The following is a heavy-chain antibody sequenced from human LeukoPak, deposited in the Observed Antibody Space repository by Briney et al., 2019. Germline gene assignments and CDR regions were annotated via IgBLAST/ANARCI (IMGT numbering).Heavy chain of an antibody. CDR2: ISDDGSNK. J-gene: IGHJ6*02. CDR3: ARDYMTTVLLYYYYGMDV. CDR1: GFSFSSYA. Sequence: PGRSLRLSCAASGFSFSSYAMHWVRRAPGKGLEGVATISDDGSNKYYADSVKGRFTISRDNSKNTLYLQMNSLRAEDTAVYYCARDYMTTVLLYYYYGMDVWGQGTTVTVSS. D-gene: IGHD4-17*01. V-gene: IGHV3-30*04.